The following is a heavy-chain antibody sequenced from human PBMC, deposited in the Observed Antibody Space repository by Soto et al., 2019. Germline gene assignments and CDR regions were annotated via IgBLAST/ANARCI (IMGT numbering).Heavy chain of an antibody. CDR3: ASLHYYYYYMDV. CDR2: ISAYNGNT. J-gene: IGHJ6*03. V-gene: IGHV1-18*01. CDR1: GYTFTSYG. Sequence: ASVKVSCKASGYTFTSYGISWVRQAPGQGLEWMGWISAYNGNTNYAQKLQGRVTMTTDTSTSTAYMELRSLRFDDTAVYYCASLHYYYYYMDVWGKGTTVTVSS.